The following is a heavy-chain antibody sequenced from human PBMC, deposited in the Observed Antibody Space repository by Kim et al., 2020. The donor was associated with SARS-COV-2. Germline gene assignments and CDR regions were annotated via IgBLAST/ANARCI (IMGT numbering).Heavy chain of an antibody. V-gene: IGHV7-4-1*02. Sequence: QGFTGRFVFSLDTSVSTAYLQISSLKAEDTAVYYCARDLGSSWVLYYFDYWGQGTLVTVSS. D-gene: IGHD6-13*01. CDR3: ARDLGSSWVLYYFDY. J-gene: IGHJ4*02.